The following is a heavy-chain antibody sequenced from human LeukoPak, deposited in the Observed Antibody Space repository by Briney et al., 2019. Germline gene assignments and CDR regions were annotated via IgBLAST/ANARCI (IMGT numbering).Heavy chain of an antibody. J-gene: IGHJ4*02. Sequence: AGGSLRLSCAASGFTFSSYSMNWVRQAPGKGLEWVSSISSSSSYIYYADSVKGRFTISRDNAKNSLYLQMNSLRAEDTAVYYCARSLGYSYGYVFDYWGQGTLVTASS. V-gene: IGHV3-21*01. CDR2: ISSSSSYI. D-gene: IGHD5-18*01. CDR3: ARSLGYSYGYVFDY. CDR1: GFTFSSYS.